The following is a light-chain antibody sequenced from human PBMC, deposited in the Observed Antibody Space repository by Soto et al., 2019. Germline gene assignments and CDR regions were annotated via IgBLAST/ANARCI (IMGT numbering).Light chain of an antibody. CDR1: SSDVGGYNY. CDR2: DVS. J-gene: IGLJ1*01. V-gene: IGLV2-14*01. Sequence: QSALTQPASVSGSPGQSITISCTGTSSDVGGYNYVSWYQQHPGKAPKLMIYDVSNRPSGVSNRFSGSKSGNTASLTISGLPAEDEVDYCFRSYISSSTPLHVFGTVTKLTVL. CDR3: RSYISSSTPLHV.